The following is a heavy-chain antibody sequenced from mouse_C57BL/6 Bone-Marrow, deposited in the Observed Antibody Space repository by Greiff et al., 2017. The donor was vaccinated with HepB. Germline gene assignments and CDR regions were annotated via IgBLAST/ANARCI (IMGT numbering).Heavy chain of an antibody. V-gene: IGHV1-4*01. J-gene: IGHJ2*01. CDR1: GYTFTSHT. D-gene: IGHD1-1*01. Sequence: QVQLQQSGAELARPGASVKMSCKASGYTFTSHTMHWVKQRPGQGLEWIGYINPSSGYTKYNQKFKDKATLTADKFSSTAYMQLSSLTSEDSAVYYCARSYGSRHNWDKGTALTVSS. CDR2: INPSSGYT. CDR3: ARSYGSRHN.